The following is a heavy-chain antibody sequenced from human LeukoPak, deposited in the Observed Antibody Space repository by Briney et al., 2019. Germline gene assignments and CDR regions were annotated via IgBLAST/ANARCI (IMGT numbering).Heavy chain of an antibody. CDR1: GFSFSSYA. CDR2: INTDGSTT. Sequence: GGSLRLSCAASGFSFSSYAMSWVRQAPGKGLVWVSRINTDGSTTTYADSVKGRLTISRDNAKNTLYLQMNSLRADDTAVYYCTASKNYWGQGTLVTVSS. V-gene: IGHV3-74*01. J-gene: IGHJ4*02. D-gene: IGHD6-6*01. CDR3: TASKNY.